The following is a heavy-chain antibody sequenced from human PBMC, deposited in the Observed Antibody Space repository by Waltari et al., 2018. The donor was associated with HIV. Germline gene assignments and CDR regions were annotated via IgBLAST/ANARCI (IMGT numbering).Heavy chain of an antibody. CDR1: GYTLTGYY. V-gene: IGHV1-2*06. J-gene: IGHJ3*02. CDR2: INPNSGGT. Sequence: QVQLVQSGAEVKKPGASVKVSCKESGYTLTGYYLPWVGPAPVQGLEWMGRINPNSGGTNYAQKFQGRVTMTRDTSISTAYMELSRLRSDDTAVYYCARAPPITMIVGGDDAFDIWGQGTMVTVSS. CDR3: ARAPPITMIVGGDDAFDI. D-gene: IGHD3-22*01.